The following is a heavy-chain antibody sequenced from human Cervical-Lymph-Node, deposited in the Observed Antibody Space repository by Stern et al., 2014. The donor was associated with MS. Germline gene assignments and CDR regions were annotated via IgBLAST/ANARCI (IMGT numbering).Heavy chain of an antibody. CDR2: IGPTTGAT. V-gene: IGHV1-2*06. J-gene: IGHJ4*02. D-gene: IGHD4-11*01. CDR3: ARQYSSYPDF. Sequence: VQLVESGAEVRKPGASVKVSCEASGYTFTGHYVHWVRQAPGQGLEWMGRIGPTTGATNFAQKFQGRVNLTRDTSISTAYMELSSLTSDDTAIYYCARQYSSYPDFWGQGTLVTVSS. CDR1: GYTFTGHY.